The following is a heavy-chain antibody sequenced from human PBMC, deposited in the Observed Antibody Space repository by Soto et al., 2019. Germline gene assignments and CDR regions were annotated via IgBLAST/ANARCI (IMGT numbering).Heavy chain of an antibody. Sequence: ASVKVSCKASGYTFTSYDINWVRQATGQGLEWMGWMNPNSGNTGYAQKFQGRVTMTRNTSISTAYMELSSLRSEDTAVYYCARGKYSGYDYWTPFIYSYYYYGMDVWGQGTTVTVSS. CDR1: GYTFTSYD. D-gene: IGHD5-12*01. CDR3: ARGKYSGYDYWTPFIYSYYYYGMDV. V-gene: IGHV1-8*01. CDR2: MNPNSGNT. J-gene: IGHJ6*02.